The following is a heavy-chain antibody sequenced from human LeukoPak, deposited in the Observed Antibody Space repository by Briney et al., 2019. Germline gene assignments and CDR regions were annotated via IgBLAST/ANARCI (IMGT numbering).Heavy chain of an antibody. J-gene: IGHJ6*02. D-gene: IGHD6-19*01. CDR3: ARVPSSGWGRLDV. CDR2: IYSGGGT. CDR1: GFTFSSYA. V-gene: IGHV3-53*01. Sequence: GGSLRLSCAASGFTFSSYAMNWVRQAPGKGLEWVSVIYSGGGTYYADSVRGRFTISRDNFKNTLYLQMNSLRAEDTTVYYCARVPSSGWGRLDVWGQGTTVTVSS.